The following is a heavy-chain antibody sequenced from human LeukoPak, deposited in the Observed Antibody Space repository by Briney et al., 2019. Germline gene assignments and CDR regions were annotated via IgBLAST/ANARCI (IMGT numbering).Heavy chain of an antibody. J-gene: IGHJ4*02. D-gene: IGHD3-22*01. CDR2: VSGGSENA. Sequence: GGSLRLSCIASGFTFTNFAMNWVRQAPGKGLEWVSAVSGGSENAHYADSVKGRFTISRDNSKNTLYLQMNSLRAEDTAVYYCNYDSSGRALYYFDYWGQGTLVTVSS. CDR3: NYDSSGRALYYFDY. CDR1: GFTFTNFA. V-gene: IGHV3-23*01.